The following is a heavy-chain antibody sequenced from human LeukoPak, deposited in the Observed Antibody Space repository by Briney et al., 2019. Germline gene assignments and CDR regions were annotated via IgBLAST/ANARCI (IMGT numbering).Heavy chain of an antibody. D-gene: IGHD5-12*01. V-gene: IGHV3-15*01. CDR2: IKSKTDGGTT. CDR3: TTLNVQAQGNSGYDKVDY. CDR1: GFTFSSYA. J-gene: IGHJ4*02. Sequence: GGSLRLSCAASGFTFSSYAMHWVRQAPGKGLEWVGRIKSKTDGGTTDYAAPVKGRFTISRDDSKNTLYLQMNSLKTEDTAVYYCTTLNVQAQGNSGYDKVDYWGQGTLVTVSS.